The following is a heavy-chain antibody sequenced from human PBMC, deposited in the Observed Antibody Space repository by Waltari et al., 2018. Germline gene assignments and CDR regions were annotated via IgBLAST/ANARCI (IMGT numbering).Heavy chain of an antibody. CDR2: INPNSGGT. CDR3: ARGGLRYFDWLFYYMDV. J-gene: IGHJ6*03. Sequence: QVQLVQSGAEVKKPGASVKVSCKASGYTFTGYYMHWVRQAPGQGLEWMGWINPNSGGTNYAQKFQGRVTMTRETSISTAYMELSRLRSDDTAVYYCARGGLRYFDWLFYYMDVWGKGTTVTISS. D-gene: IGHD3-9*01. CDR1: GYTFTGYY. V-gene: IGHV1-2*02.